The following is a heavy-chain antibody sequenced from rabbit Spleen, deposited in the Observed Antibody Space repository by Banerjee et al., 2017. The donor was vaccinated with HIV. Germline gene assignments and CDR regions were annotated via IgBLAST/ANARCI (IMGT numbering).Heavy chain of an antibody. J-gene: IGHJ4*01. Sequence: QDQLEESGGGLVKPEGSLTLTCKASGFSFSDRDVMCWVRQAPGKGLQWIACINTYTGKAVYATWANGRFTVSKASSTTVTLQMPSLTAADTATYFCTRDAAGREDFNLWGPGTLVPVS. D-gene: IGHD4-2*01. CDR2: INTYTGKA. V-gene: IGHV1S45*01. CDR1: GFSFSDRDV. CDR3: TRDAAGREDFNL.